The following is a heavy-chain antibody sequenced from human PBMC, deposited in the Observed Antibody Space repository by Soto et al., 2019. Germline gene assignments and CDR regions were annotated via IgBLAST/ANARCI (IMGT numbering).Heavy chain of an antibody. CDR3: ARGGRNTAEAY. CDR1: GYTFTSYG. J-gene: IGHJ4*02. Sequence: QVQLVQSGAEVKKPGASVKVSCKASGYTFTSYGISWVRQAPGQGLEYMGWISSYNGNTNYAQNLQGRVTMTTDTSPSTGYVDLRSLGSDDTAVYYCARGGRNTAEAYWGQGTLVTVSS. V-gene: IGHV1-18*01. D-gene: IGHD5-18*01. CDR2: ISSYNGNT.